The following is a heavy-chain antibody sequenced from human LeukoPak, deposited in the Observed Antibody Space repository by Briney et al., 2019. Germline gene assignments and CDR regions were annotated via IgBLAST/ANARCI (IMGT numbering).Heavy chain of an antibody. J-gene: IGHJ1*01. Sequence: PGGSLRLSCAASGFTFGSYGMHWVRQAPGKGLEWVAVISYDGSNKYYADSVKGRFTISRDNSKNTLYLQMNSLRAEDTAVYYCAKDVRFLAEYFQHWGQGTLVTVSS. V-gene: IGHV3-30*18. CDR1: GFTFGSYG. CDR3: AKDVRFLAEYFQH. CDR2: ISYDGSNK.